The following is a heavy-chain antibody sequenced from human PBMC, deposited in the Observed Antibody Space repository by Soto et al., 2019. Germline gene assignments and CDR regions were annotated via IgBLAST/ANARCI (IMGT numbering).Heavy chain of an antibody. D-gene: IGHD6-13*01. CDR2: IYSGGST. J-gene: IGHJ3*02. Sequence: GGSLRLSCAASGFTVSSNYMSWVRQAPGKGLEWVSVIYSGGSTYYADSVKGRFTISRDNSKNTLYLQMNSLRAEDTAVYYCAREGVPIAAAGMGDAFDIWGQGTMVTV. CDR1: GFTVSSNY. V-gene: IGHV3-53*01. CDR3: AREGVPIAAAGMGDAFDI.